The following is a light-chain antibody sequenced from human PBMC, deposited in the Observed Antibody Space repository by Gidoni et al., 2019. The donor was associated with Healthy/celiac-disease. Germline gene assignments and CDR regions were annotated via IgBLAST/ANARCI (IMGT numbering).Light chain of an antibody. CDR2: WAS. Sequence: DIVMTQSPASLAVSLGERATINCKSSQSVLYSSNNKNYLAWYQQKPGHPPKVLIYWASNRESGVHDRFSGSGSGTDFTLTISRLQAEDVAVYYCQQYYSPPLTFGGGTKVEIK. CDR3: QQYYSPPLT. J-gene: IGKJ4*01. CDR1: QSVLYSSNNKNY. V-gene: IGKV4-1*01.